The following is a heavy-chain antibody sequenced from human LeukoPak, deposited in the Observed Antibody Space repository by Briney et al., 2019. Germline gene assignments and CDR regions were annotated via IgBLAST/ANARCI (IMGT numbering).Heavy chain of an antibody. V-gene: IGHV3-7*01. CDR3: ARVSGYSYGYIGFLFDY. J-gene: IGHJ4*02. Sequence: GGSLRLSCAASGFTFSSYWMSWVRQAPGKGLEWVANIKQDGSEKYYVDSVKGRFTISRDNAKNSLYLQMNSLRAEDTAVYYCARVSGYSYGYIGFLFDYWGQGTLVTVSS. D-gene: IGHD5-18*01. CDR1: GFTFSSYW. CDR2: IKQDGSEK.